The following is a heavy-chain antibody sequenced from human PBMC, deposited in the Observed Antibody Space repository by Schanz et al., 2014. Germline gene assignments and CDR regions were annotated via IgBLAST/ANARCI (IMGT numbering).Heavy chain of an antibody. V-gene: IGHV3-66*01. Sequence: EVQLLESGGTVVQPGGSLRVSCAASGFTVSSNYMSWVRQAPGKGLEWVSITYSGGSTYYADSVKGRFTISRDNSKNTLFLQMSSLRAEDTAVYYCARDGDFDYWGQGTLVTVSS. CDR1: GFTVSSNY. CDR2: TYSGGST. CDR3: ARDGDFDY. J-gene: IGHJ4*02.